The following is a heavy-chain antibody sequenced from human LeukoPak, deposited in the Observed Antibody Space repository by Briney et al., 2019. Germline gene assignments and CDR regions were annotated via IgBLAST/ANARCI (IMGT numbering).Heavy chain of an antibody. CDR3: AKVGKRYSGYGRDVDY. J-gene: IGHJ4*02. CDR2: IWYDGSNK. V-gene: IGHV3-33*06. D-gene: IGHD5-12*01. Sequence: TGGSLRLSCAASGFTFSSYGMHWVRQAPGKGREWVAVIWYDGSNKYYADSVKGRFTISRDNSKNTLYLQMNSLRAEDTAVYYCAKVGKRYSGYGRDVDYWGQGTLVTVSS. CDR1: GFTFSSYG.